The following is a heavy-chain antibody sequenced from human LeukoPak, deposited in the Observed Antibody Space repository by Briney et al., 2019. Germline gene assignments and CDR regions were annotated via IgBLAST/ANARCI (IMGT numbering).Heavy chain of an antibody. CDR1: GGSFSGYY. D-gene: IGHD2-2*01. CDR3: ARDRRYCSGTSLRCYYYYYGMDV. J-gene: IGHJ6*02. V-gene: IGHV4-34*01. CDR2: INHSGST. Sequence: SETLSLTCAVYGGSFSGYYWSWIRQPPGKGLEWIGEINHSGSTNYNPSLKSRVTISVDTSKNQFSLKLSSVTAADTAVYYCARDRRYCSGTSLRCYYYYYGMDVWGQGTTVTVSS.